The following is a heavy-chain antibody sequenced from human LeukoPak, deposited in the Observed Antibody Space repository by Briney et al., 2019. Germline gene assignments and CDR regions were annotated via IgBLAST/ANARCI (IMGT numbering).Heavy chain of an antibody. J-gene: IGHJ4*02. CDR2: LSGRGGGT. CDR1: GITLSNYG. V-gene: IGHV3-23*01. CDR3: AKRGVVIRVFLVGFHKEAYYFDS. Sequence: GGSLRLSCAVSGITLSNYGMSWVRQAPGKGLEGVAGLSGRGGGTNYADSVQGRVTISIDNPKTKLYLQMNSLRAEDTAVYFCAKRGVVIRVFLVGFHKEAYYFDSWGQGALVTVSS. D-gene: IGHD3-10*01.